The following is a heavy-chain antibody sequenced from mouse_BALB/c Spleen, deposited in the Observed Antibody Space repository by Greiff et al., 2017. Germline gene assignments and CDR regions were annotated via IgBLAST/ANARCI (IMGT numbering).Heavy chain of an antibody. CDR1: GFTFSSYT. CDR3: ARHEAYYGNLYAMDY. CDR2: ISNGGGST. V-gene: IGHV5-12-2*01. J-gene: IGHJ4*01. D-gene: IGHD2-10*01. Sequence: EVKLVESGGGLVQPGGSLKLSCAASGFTFSSYTMSWVRQTPEKRLEWVAYISNGGGSTYYPDTVKGRFTISRDNAKNTLYLQMSSLKSEDTAMYYCARHEAYYGNLYAMDYWGQGTSVTVSS.